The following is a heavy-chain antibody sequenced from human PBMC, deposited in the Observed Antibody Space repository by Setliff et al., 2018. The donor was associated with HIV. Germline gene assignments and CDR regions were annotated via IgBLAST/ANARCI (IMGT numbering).Heavy chain of an antibody. V-gene: IGHV1-3*01. CDR3: AREGQWLA. CDR2: INAGNDNT. CDR1: GYTFTNYA. J-gene: IGHJ5*02. Sequence: ASVKVSCKASGYTFTNYAMHWVRQAPGQRLEWMGWINAGNDNTKYSHKFQGRVTITRDTSASTAYMELSSLRSEDTAVYYCAREGQWLAWGQGTLVTVSS. D-gene: IGHD6-19*01.